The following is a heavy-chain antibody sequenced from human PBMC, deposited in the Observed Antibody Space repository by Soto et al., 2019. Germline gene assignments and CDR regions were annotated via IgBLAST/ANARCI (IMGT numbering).Heavy chain of an antibody. J-gene: IGHJ6*02. CDR3: ARFSGGSYNTYYFYYGMDF. CDR2: ISAYNGNT. D-gene: IGHD2-15*01. Sequence: ASVKVSCKASGYTFTSYGISWVRQAPGQGLDWMGWISAYNGNTKYAQDLQGRVTMTTDTSTSTAYMELRSLRSDDTAMYYCARFSGGSYNTYYFYYGMDFWGQGTTVTVSS. V-gene: IGHV1-18*04. CDR1: GYTFTSYG.